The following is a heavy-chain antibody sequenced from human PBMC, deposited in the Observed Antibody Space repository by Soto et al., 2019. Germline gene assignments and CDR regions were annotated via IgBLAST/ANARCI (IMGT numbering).Heavy chain of an antibody. D-gene: IGHD6-19*01. CDR2: INPNSGGT. CDR3: ARDWVAGYYYYYGMDV. J-gene: IGHJ6*02. V-gene: IGHV1-2*04. CDR1: GYTFTGYY. Sequence: GASVKVSCKASGYTFTGYYMHWVRQAPRQGLEWMGWINPNSGGTNYAQKFQGWVTMTRDTSISTAYMELSRLRSDDTAVYYCARDWVAGYYYYYGMDVWGQGTTVTVSS.